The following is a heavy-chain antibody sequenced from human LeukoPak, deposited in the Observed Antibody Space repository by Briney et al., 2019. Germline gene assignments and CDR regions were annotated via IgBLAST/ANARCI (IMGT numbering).Heavy chain of an antibody. CDR1: KFTFSSYW. CDR2: MNQLGNEK. CDR3: ARGTYYYEF. V-gene: IGHV3-7*04. Sequence: VGSLRFSCAASKFTFSSYWMSWVSQAPGKWLERVAYMNQLGNEKNYVDSVKGRFTISRDNAKNSLYLQMNSLRAEDTAVYYCARGTYYYEFWGQGTLVTVSS. D-gene: IGHD3-16*01. J-gene: IGHJ4*02.